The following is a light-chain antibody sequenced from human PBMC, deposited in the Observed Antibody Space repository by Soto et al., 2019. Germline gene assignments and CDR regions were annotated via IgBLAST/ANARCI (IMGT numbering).Light chain of an antibody. CDR2: DAS. CDR1: QSINTY. Sequence: ENVLTQSPATLSLSPWGGATLSCRASQSINTYLAWYQQKPGQAPRLLIYDASKRATGIPARFSGSGSGTNFTLTISSLEPEDFAVYYCQQRRSWQVTFGQGTRLEIK. CDR3: QQRRSWQVT. J-gene: IGKJ5*01. V-gene: IGKV3D-11*02.